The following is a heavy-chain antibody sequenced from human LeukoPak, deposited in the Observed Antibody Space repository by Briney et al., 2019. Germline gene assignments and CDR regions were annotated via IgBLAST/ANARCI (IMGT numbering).Heavy chain of an antibody. D-gene: IGHD3-16*01. J-gene: IGHJ6*03. CDR3: AQLSFGRYYYYMDV. Sequence: SETLSLTCAVYGGSFSGYYWSWIRQPPGKGLEWIGEINHSGSTNYNPTLKSRVTISVDTSKNQFSLKLSSVTAADTAVYYCAQLSFGRYYYYMDVWGKGTTVTVSS. CDR1: GGSFSGYY. V-gene: IGHV4-34*01. CDR2: INHSGST.